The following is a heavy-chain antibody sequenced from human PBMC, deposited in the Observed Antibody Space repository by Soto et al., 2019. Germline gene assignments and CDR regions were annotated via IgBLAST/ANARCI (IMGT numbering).Heavy chain of an antibody. CDR1: GGSFSGYY. V-gene: IGHV4-34*01. Sequence: SETLSLTCAAYGGSFSGYYWSWIRQPPGKGLEWIGEINHSGSTNYNPSLKSRVTISVDTSKNQFSLKLSSVTAADTAVYYCARHLTDTYYDFWSGYYGNFDYWGQGTLVTVSS. CDR2: INHSGST. J-gene: IGHJ4*02. CDR3: ARHLTDTYYDFWSGYYGNFDY. D-gene: IGHD3-3*01.